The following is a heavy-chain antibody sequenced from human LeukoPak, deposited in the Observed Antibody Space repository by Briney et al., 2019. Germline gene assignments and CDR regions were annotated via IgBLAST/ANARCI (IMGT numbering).Heavy chain of an antibody. D-gene: IGHD2-2*01. V-gene: IGHV3-23*01. Sequence: GSLRLSCAASGFTFSSYAMSWVRQAPGKGLEWVSAISGSGGSTYYTDSVKGRFTISRDNSKDTLYLQMNSLRAEDTAVYYCAKGDCSSTSCQGFDPWGQGTLVTVSS. CDR3: AKGDCSSTSCQGFDP. J-gene: IGHJ5*02. CDR1: GFTFSSYA. CDR2: ISGSGGST.